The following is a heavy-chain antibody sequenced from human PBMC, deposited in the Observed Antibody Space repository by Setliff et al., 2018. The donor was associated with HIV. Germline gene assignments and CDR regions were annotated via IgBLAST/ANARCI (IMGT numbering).Heavy chain of an antibody. CDR2: IGPSGSST. Sequence: ASVKVSCKTSAYTFNSYYMHWIRQAPGQGLEWMGLIGPSGSSTTYAQNFQGRVTMSRDTSTNTVYMELSSLRSDDTAVYYCARDDVGYCSGGSCYHLFDTFDIWGQGTVVTVSS. V-gene: IGHV1-46*02. CDR1: AYTFNSYY. CDR3: ARDDVGYCSGGSCYHLFDTFDI. D-gene: IGHD2-15*01. J-gene: IGHJ3*02.